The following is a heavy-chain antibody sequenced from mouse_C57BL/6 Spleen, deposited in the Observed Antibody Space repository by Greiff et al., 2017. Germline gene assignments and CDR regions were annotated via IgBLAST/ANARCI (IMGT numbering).Heavy chain of an antibody. Sequence: QVQLQQPGAELVMPGASVKLSCKASGYTFTSYWMHWVKQRPGQGLEWIGEIDPSDSYTNYNQKFKGKSTLTVDKSSSTAYMQLSSLTSEDSAVYYCARKGFYYGTLNYFGDWGQGTTLTVSS. CDR3: ARKGFYYGTLNYFGD. J-gene: IGHJ2*01. D-gene: IGHD2-1*01. V-gene: IGHV1-69*01. CDR1: GYTFTSYW. CDR2: IDPSDSYT.